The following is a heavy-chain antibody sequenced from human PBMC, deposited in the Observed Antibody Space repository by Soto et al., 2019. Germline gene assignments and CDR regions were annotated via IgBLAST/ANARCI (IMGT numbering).Heavy chain of an antibody. CDR1: GFTFSSYA. J-gene: IGHJ6*02. D-gene: IGHD6-19*01. CDR3: ARDLAVAGMVDYYYGMDV. V-gene: IGHV3-30-3*01. Sequence: GGSLRLSFAASGFTFSSYAMHWVRQAPGKGLEWVAVISYDGSNKYYADSVKGRFTISRDNSKNTLYLQMNSLRAEDTAVYYCARDLAVAGMVDYYYGMDVWGQGTTVTVSS. CDR2: ISYDGSNK.